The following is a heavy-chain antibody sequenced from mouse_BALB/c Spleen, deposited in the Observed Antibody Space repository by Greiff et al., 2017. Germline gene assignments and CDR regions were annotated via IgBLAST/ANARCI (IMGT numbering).Heavy chain of an antibody. Sequence: EVKVEESGPGLVKPSQSLSLTCTVTGYSITSDYAWNWIRQFPGNKLEWMGYISYSGSTSYNPSLKSRISITRDTSKNQFFLQLNSVTTEDTATYYCARGVTADYWGQGTTLTVSS. J-gene: IGHJ2*01. CDR1: GYSITSDYA. V-gene: IGHV3-2*02. D-gene: IGHD2-2*01. CDR2: ISYSGST. CDR3: ARGVTADY.